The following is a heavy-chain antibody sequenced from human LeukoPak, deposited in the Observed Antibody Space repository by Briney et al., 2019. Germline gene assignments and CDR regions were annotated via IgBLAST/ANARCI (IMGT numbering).Heavy chain of an antibody. CDR3: ARDLVDSSGWYAG. J-gene: IGHJ4*02. CDR2: IYHSGST. Sequence: SETLSLTCAVSGGSISSSNWWSWVRQPPGKGLEWIGEIYHSGSTNYNQSLKSRVTISVDKSKNQFSLKLSSVTAADTAVYYCARDLVDSSGWYAGWGQGTLVTVSS. V-gene: IGHV4-4*02. D-gene: IGHD6-19*01. CDR1: GGSISSSNW.